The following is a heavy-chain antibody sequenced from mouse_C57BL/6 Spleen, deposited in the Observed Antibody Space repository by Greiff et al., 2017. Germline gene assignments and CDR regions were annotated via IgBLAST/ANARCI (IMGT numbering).Heavy chain of an antibody. CDR1: GYTFTDYE. Sequence: QVQLQQSGAELVRPGASVTLSCKASGYTFTDYEMHWVKQTPVHGLEWIGAIYPETGGTAYNQKFKGKAILTADKSSSTAYMELRSLTSEDSAVYYCTRSNRDYWGQGTTLTVSS. CDR3: TRSNRDY. CDR2: IYPETGGT. V-gene: IGHV1-15*01. J-gene: IGHJ2*01.